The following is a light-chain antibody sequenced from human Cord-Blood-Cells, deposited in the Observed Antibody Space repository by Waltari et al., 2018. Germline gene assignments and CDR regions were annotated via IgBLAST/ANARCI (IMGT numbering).Light chain of an antibody. Sequence: DIQMTQSPSTLSASVGDRVTITCRASPSISSWLAWYQQKPGKAPKLLIYDASSVESGVPSRFSGSGSGTEFPLTISSLQPDDFATYYCQQYNSYSPTFGPGTKVDIK. CDR1: PSISSW. CDR3: QQYNSYSPT. J-gene: IGKJ3*01. V-gene: IGKV1-5*01. CDR2: DAS.